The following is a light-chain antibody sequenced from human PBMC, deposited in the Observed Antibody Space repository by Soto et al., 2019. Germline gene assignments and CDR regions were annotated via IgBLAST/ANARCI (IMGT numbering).Light chain of an antibody. J-gene: IGLJ2*01. CDR2: DVS. V-gene: IGLV2-14*01. Sequence: QSALTQPASVSGSPGQSITISCTGTSSDVGGYNYVSWYQPHPGKAPKLMIYDVSNRPSGVSNRFSGSKSGNTASLTISGLQAEDEADYYCSSYTSSNTLVFGGGTKVTVL. CDR1: SSDVGGYNY. CDR3: SSYTSSNTLV.